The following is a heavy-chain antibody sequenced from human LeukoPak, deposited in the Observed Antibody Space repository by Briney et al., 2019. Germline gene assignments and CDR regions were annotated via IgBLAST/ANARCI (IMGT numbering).Heavy chain of an antibody. J-gene: IGHJ5*02. CDR1: GFTFSRYW. CDR2: INSDGRST. V-gene: IGHV3-74*01. D-gene: IGHD6-13*01. Sequence: GGSLRLSCAASGFTFSRYWMHWVRQAPGKGLVWVSRINSDGRSTTNADSVKGRFTISGDNAKNTLYLQMSSLRAEDTAVYYCARENSRYSGSWSSGVWFDPWGQGTLVTVSS. CDR3: ARENSRYSGSWSSGVWFDP.